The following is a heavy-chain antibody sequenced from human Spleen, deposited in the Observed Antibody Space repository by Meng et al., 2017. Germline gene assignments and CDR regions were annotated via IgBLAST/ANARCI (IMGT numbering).Heavy chain of an antibody. D-gene: IGHD5-12*01. CDR2: ISGSAIST. Sequence: GESLKISCEASGFIFGDSAMSWVRQAPGKGLEWVSTISGSAISTYYADSVRGRFTISRDNSRDTLYLQMNGLRAGDTATYYCARAMYRGHSGSDYWGQGTQVTVSS. V-gene: IGHV3-23*01. CDR1: GFIFGDSA. J-gene: IGHJ4*02. CDR3: ARAMYRGHSGSDY.